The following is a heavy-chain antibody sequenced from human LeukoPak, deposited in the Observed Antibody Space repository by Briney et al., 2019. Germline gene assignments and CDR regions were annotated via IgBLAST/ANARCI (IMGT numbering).Heavy chain of an antibody. Sequence: ASVKVSCKASGYTFTSYDINWVRQATGQGLEWMGWMNPNSGNTGYAQKFQGRVTMTRNTSISTAYMELSSLRSEDTAVYYCARGPTYYDFWSGYPSGPIDYWGQGTLDTVSS. D-gene: IGHD3-3*01. J-gene: IGHJ4*02. CDR1: GYTFTSYD. CDR2: MNPNSGNT. CDR3: ARGPTYYDFWSGYPSGPIDY. V-gene: IGHV1-8*01.